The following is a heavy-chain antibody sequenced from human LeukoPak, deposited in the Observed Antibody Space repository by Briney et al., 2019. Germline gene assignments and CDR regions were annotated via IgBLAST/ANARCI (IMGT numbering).Heavy chain of an antibody. CDR1: GYTFTGYY. D-gene: IGHD2-2*02. Sequence: ASVKVSCKASGYTFTGYYMHWVRQAPGQGLEWMGWINPNSGGTNYAQKFQGRVTMTRDTSISTAYMELSRLRSDDMAVYYCARDGEIGYCSSTSCYTFNAFDIWGQGTMVTVSS. CDR3: ARDGEIGYCSSTSCYTFNAFDI. J-gene: IGHJ3*02. CDR2: INPNSGGT. V-gene: IGHV1-2*02.